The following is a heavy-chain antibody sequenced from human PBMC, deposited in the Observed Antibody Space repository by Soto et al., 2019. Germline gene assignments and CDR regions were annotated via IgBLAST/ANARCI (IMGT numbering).Heavy chain of an antibody. CDR1: GYTFSTYA. J-gene: IGHJ4*02. D-gene: IGHD3-22*01. CDR2: IYAGNGNT. Sequence: GASVKVSCKASGYTFSTYAMHWVRQAPGQRLEWMGWIYAGNGNTRYSQKFQARVTITRDTSASTAYMELSGLRSEDTAVYYCARLNYYDSSGYYGPFDYWGQGTLVTVSS. CDR3: ARLNYYDSSGYYGPFDY. V-gene: IGHV1-3*01.